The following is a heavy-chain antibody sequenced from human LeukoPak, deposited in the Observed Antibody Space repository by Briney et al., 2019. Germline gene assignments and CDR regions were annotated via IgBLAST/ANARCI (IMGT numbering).Heavy chain of an antibody. CDR1: GYTFTGYY. V-gene: IGHV1-2*02. D-gene: IGHD6-19*01. CDR3: ARLATVPG. Sequence: GASVKVSCKASGYTFTGYYLHWVRQAPGQGLEWMGWIHPNSGDTNFAQRFQGRVTTTRDTSVSTAYMELTSLRSDDTAVYYCARLATVPGWGQGTLVTVSS. J-gene: IGHJ1*01. CDR2: IHPNSGDT.